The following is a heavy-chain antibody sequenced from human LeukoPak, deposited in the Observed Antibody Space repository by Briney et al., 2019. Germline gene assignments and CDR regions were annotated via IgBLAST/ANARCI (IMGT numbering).Heavy chain of an antibody. CDR1: GYNFNTYW. D-gene: IGHD4-23*01. V-gene: IGHV5-51*01. Sequence: GESLKISCKGSGYNFNTYWVARVRQLPGEGLEWMGIIRPMNSDVRYSPSFQGQVTISADRSINTAYLQWSSLTASDTAMYYCASRPFETTVVPWDFYWGQGTQVTVSS. J-gene: IGHJ4*02. CDR3: ASRPFETTVVPWDFY. CDR2: IRPMNSDV.